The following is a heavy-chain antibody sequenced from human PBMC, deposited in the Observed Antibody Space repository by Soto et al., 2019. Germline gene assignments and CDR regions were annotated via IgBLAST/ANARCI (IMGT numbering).Heavy chain of an antibody. Sequence: QVQLVQSGAEVKKPGSSVKVSCKASGGTFSSYAISWVRQAPGQGLEWMGGIIPIFGTANYAQKFQGRVTITADESTSTAYMELSSLRSEDTAVYYCVGRGYSYGPNYYYYGMDVWGQGTTVTVSS. CDR1: GGTFSSYA. CDR2: IIPIFGTA. D-gene: IGHD5-18*01. V-gene: IGHV1-69*12. J-gene: IGHJ6*02. CDR3: VGRGYSYGPNYYYYGMDV.